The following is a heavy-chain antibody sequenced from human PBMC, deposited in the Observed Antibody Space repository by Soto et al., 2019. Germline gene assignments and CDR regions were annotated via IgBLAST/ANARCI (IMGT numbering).Heavy chain of an antibody. V-gene: IGHV3-74*01. J-gene: IGHJ4*02. CDR3: ARVGSGWYQFDY. CDR2: IKTDGSIT. CDR1: GFTFSSYW. D-gene: IGHD6-19*01. Sequence: EAQLVESGGGLVQPGGSLRLSCAASGFTFSSYWMHWVRQAPGKGLVWVSRIKTDGSITSYADSMQGRFTISRDNAKNTLYLQMNSLRDEDTAVYYCARVGSGWYQFDYWGQGTLVTVSS.